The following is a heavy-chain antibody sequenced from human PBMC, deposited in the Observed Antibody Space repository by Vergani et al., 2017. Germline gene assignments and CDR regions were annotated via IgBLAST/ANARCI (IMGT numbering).Heavy chain of an antibody. CDR1: GFTFDDYA. V-gene: IGHV3-9*01. CDR3: AKDIGWELEGFDY. Sequence: EVQLVESGGGLVQPGRFLRLSCAASGFTFDDYAMHWVRQAPGKGLEWVSGISWNSGSIGYADSVKGRFTISRDNAKNSLYLQMNSLRAEDTALYYCAKDIGWELEGFDYWGQGTLVTVSS. D-gene: IGHD1-26*01. CDR2: ISWNSGSI. J-gene: IGHJ4*02.